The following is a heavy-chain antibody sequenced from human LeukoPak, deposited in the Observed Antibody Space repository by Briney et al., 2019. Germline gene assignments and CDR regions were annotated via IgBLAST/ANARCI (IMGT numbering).Heavy chain of an antibody. D-gene: IGHD4-17*01. J-gene: IGHJ4*02. V-gene: IGHV1-69*05. CDR1: GYTFTSYG. Sequence: SVKVSCKASGYTFTSYGISWVRQAPGQGLEWMGRIIPIFGTANYAQKFQGRVTITTDESTSTAYMELSSLRSEDTAVYYCAREGEGAYGDYENYWGQGTLVTVSS. CDR3: AREGEGAYGDYENY. CDR2: IIPIFGTA.